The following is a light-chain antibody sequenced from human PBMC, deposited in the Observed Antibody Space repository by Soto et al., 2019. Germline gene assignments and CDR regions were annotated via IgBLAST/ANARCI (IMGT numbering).Light chain of an antibody. CDR3: SSYTSNTTRV. J-gene: IGLJ3*02. V-gene: IGLV2-14*03. CDR2: DVT. CDR1: SSDVGGYKY. Sequence: QSVLTQPASVSGSPGQSITISCTGTSSDVGGYKYVSWYQHHPGKAPKLLIYDVTNRPSGVSNRFSGSKSGNTASLTISGLQAEDEADYYCSSYTSNTTRVFGGGTKLTVL.